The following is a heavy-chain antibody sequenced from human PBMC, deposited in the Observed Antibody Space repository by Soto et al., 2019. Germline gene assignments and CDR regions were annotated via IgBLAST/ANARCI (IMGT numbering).Heavy chain of an antibody. Sequence: QVQLVQSATEVRRPGASVKVSCKASNYTFSSYGISWVRQAPGQGLEWMGWISPYNGNTDYAQKFQDRVTFTTDTSTRTAFMELRSLKSDDTAVYYCARGWGSGRQYFFDFWGQGTLVAVSS. J-gene: IGHJ4*02. D-gene: IGHD6-19*01. V-gene: IGHV1-18*01. CDR3: ARGWGSGRQYFFDF. CDR1: NYTFSSYG. CDR2: ISPYNGNT.